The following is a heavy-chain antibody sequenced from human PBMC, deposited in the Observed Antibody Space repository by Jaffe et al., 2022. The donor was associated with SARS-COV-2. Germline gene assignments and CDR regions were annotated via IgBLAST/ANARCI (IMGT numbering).Heavy chain of an antibody. CDR3: ARGALDIVVVVAATPPEGFDY. CDR2: ISSSGSTI. D-gene: IGHD2-15*01. CDR1: GFTFSSYE. V-gene: IGHV3-48*03. J-gene: IGHJ4*02. Sequence: EVQLVESGGGLVQPGGSLRLSCAASGFTFSSYEMNWVRQAPGKGLEWVSYISSSGSTIYYADSVKGRFTISRDNAKNSLYLQMNSLRAEDTAVYYCARGALDIVVVVAATPPEGFDYWGQGTLVTVSS.